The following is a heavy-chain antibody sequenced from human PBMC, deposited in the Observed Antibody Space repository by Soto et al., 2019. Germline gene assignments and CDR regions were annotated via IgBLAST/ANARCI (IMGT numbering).Heavy chain of an antibody. J-gene: IGHJ4*02. V-gene: IGHV3-30*18. Sequence: GGSLRLSCAASGFTFSSYGMHWVRQAPGKGLEWVAVISYDGSNKYYADSVKGRFTISRDNSKNTLYLQMNSLRAEDTAVYYCAKDGGYSSSWFPVLGGYYRPYFDYWGQGTLVTVSS. CDR1: GFTFSSYG. CDR3: AKDGGYSSSWFPVLGGYYRPYFDY. CDR2: ISYDGSNK. D-gene: IGHD6-13*01.